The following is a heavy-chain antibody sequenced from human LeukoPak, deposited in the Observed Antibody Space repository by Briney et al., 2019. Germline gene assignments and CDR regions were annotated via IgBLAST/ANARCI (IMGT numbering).Heavy chain of an antibody. Sequence: SETLSLTCTVSGGSISSYYWSWIRQPPGKGLEWIGYIYYSGSTYYNPSLKSRVTISVDTSKNQFSLKLSSVTAADTAVYYCARELYGGNARDWGQGPLVTVSS. V-gene: IGHV4-59*01. CDR2: IYYSGST. J-gene: IGHJ4*02. CDR3: ARELYGGNARD. D-gene: IGHD4-23*01. CDR1: GGSISSYY.